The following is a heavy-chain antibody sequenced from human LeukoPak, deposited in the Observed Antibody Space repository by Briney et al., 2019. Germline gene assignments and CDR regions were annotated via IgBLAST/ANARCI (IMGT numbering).Heavy chain of an antibody. V-gene: IGHV3-30*03. J-gene: IGHJ4*02. Sequence: GGSLRLSCAASGFTFSSYGMHWVRQAPGKGLEWVAVISYDGSNKYYADSVKGRFTISRDNSKNTLYLQMNSLRAEDTAVYYCATDLESGYSYGQDYWGQGTLVTVSS. CDR2: ISYDGSNK. CDR1: GFTFSSYG. D-gene: IGHD5-18*01. CDR3: ATDLESGYSYGQDY.